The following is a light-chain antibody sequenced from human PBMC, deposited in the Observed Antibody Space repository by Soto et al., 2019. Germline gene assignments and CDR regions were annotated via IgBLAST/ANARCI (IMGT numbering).Light chain of an antibody. J-gene: IGKJ2*01. CDR2: AAS. CDR3: QQQGT. CDR1: RSLSSSY. Sequence: EIVLTQSPGTLSLSPGERATLYCRASRSLSSSYVVWYKQKPGQAPMLLIYAASRSATGIPDRFSGSGSATEYTLTISRLEPEDFAVYYCQQQGTFGQGTKLE. V-gene: IGKV3-20*01.